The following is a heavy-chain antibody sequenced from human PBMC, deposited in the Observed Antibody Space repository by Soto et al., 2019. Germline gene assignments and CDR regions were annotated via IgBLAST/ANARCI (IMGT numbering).Heavy chain of an antibody. CDR2: MYYSGST. V-gene: IGHV4-59*08. J-gene: IGHJ4*02. Sequence: SETLSLTCTVSGGSISSYYWSWIRQPPGKGLEWIGSMYYSGSTNYNPSLKSRVSISVDTSKNQFSLKLSSVTVADTAVYYCASISQTVTLPSDYWGQGTLVTVSS. CDR3: ASISQTVTLPSDY. D-gene: IGHD4-17*01. CDR1: GGSISSYY.